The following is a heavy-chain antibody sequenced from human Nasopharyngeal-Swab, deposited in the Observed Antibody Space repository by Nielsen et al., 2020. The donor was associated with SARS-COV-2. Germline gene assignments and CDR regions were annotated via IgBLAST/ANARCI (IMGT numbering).Heavy chain of an antibody. V-gene: IGHV3-23*01. J-gene: IGHJ5*02. D-gene: IGHD2-2*01. Sequence: GESLKLSCAASGFTFRRYAMSLVRQAPGKGLEWVSAISGSGGSTYYADSVKGRFTISRDNSKNTLYLQMNSLRAEDTAVYYCAKDAIVVVPAAPMGWFDPWGQGTLVTVSS. CDR2: ISGSGGST. CDR3: AKDAIVVVPAAPMGWFDP. CDR1: GFTFRRYA.